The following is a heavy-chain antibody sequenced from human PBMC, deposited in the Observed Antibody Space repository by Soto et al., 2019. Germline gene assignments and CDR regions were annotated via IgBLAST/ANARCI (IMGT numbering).Heavy chain of an antibody. Sequence: SETLSLTCTVSGGSISSYYWSWIRQPPGKGLEWIGYIYYSGSTNYNPSLKSRVTISVDTSKNQFSLKLSSVTAADTAVYYCASASYGYSSSWYMLDWFDSWGQGTLVTVSS. D-gene: IGHD6-13*01. V-gene: IGHV4-59*08. CDR3: ASASYGYSSSWYMLDWFDS. J-gene: IGHJ5*01. CDR2: IYYSGST. CDR1: GGSISSYY.